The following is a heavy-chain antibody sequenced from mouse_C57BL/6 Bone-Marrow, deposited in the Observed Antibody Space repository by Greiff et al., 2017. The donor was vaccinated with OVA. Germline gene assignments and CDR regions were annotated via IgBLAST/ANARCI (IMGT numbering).Heavy chain of an antibody. V-gene: IGHV3-6*01. CDR3: ARAGTVYYYAMDY. CDR2: ISYDGSN. Sequence: EVQLQESGPGLVKPSQSLSLTCSVTGYSITSGYYWNWIRQFPGNKLEWMGYISYDGSNNYNPSLKNRISITRDTSKNQFFLKLNSVTTEDTATYYCARAGTVYYYAMDYWGQGTSVTVSS. D-gene: IGHD4-1*01. J-gene: IGHJ4*01. CDR1: GYSITSGYY.